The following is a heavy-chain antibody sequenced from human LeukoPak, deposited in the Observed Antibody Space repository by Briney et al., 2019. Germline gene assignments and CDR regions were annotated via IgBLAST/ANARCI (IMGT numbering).Heavy chain of an antibody. D-gene: IGHD6-13*01. V-gene: IGHV4-4*07. Sequence: SETLSLTCTVSGGSISSYYWSWIRQPAGKGLEWIGRIYTSGSTNYNPSLKSRVTISVDTSKNQFSLKLSSVTAADTAVYYCARAGARVYPLYYYYYYMDVWGKGTTVTVSS. CDR1: GGSISSYY. CDR2: IYTSGST. CDR3: ARAGARVYPLYYYYYYMDV. J-gene: IGHJ6*03.